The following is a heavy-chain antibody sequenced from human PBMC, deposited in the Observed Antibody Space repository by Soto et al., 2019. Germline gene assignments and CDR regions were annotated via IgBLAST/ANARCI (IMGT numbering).Heavy chain of an antibody. CDR2: ITGASGYI. J-gene: IGHJ4*02. CDR3: AGHGIHSTDLYYFDY. CDR1: GFSFLSYG. D-gene: IGHD2-2*01. V-gene: IGHV3-21*02. Sequence: EVQLVESGGGLVKSGGSLRLTCAASGFSFLSYGMSWVRQAPGKGPEWVAFITGASGYIWYADSVKGRFSVSRDNAKNSLYLEMNNLRADDAAVYYCAGHGIHSTDLYYFDYWGQGALVAVST.